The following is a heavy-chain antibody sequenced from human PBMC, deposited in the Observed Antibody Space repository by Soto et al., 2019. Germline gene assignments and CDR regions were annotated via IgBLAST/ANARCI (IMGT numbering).Heavy chain of an antibody. V-gene: IGHV3-33*01. D-gene: IGHD4-17*01. Sequence: GSLRLSCAASGFTFSSYGMHWVRQAPGKGLEWVAVIWYDGSNEYYADSVKGRFTIFRDNSKNTLFLQMNSLRVEDTAVYYCARDSGDYGGNRGYWGQGTLVTVSS. CDR3: ARDSGDYGGNRGY. J-gene: IGHJ4*02. CDR2: IWYDGSNE. CDR1: GFTFSSYG.